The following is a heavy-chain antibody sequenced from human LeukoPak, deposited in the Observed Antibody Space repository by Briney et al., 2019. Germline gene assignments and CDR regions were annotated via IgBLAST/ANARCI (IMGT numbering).Heavy chain of an antibody. V-gene: IGHV4-4*02. CDR1: GGSINSSNW. Sequence: PSGTLSLTCAVSGGSINSSNWWTWVRQPPGKGLEWIGEISHSGSTNYNPSLKSRVTISVDKSKNQFSLKLNSVTAADTAVYYCARDWSNHDILTGSDSSWGQGTLVTVSS. CDR2: ISHSGST. CDR3: ARDWSNHDILTGSDSS. J-gene: IGHJ4*02. D-gene: IGHD3-9*01.